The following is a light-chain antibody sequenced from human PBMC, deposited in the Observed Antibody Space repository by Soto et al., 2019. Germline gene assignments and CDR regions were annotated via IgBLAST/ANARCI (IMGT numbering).Light chain of an antibody. CDR2: DAS. CDR1: QDISNY. CDR3: QQYDNLPIT. J-gene: IGKJ5*01. Sequence: DIQMTQSPSSLSASVGDRVTITCQASQDISNYLNWYQQKPGKAPKLLIYDASNLETGVPSRFSGSVSVTDFTFTISSLQPEDIATYYWQQYDNLPITFGQGTRLEIK. V-gene: IGKV1-33*01.